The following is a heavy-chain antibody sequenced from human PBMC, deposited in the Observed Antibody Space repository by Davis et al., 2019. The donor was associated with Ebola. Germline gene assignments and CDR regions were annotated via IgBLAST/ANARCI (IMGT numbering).Heavy chain of an antibody. D-gene: IGHD3-22*01. CDR1: GGSSTSAGYS. CDR3: ARGDSYYDPSGYYAGPETPDH. CDR2: YYYTGRT. Sequence: SETLSLTCAVSGGSSTSAGYSWNWIRQPPGKGLEWSAYYYYTGRTSYNPSLKSRVSISVDTSKNQCSLKLSSVTAADTAVYYCARGDSYYDPSGYYAGPETPDHWGQGTLVSVSS. V-gene: IGHV4-30-4*07. J-gene: IGHJ4*02.